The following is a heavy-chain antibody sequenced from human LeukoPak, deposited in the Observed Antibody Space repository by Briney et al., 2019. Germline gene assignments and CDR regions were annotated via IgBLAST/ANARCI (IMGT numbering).Heavy chain of an antibody. V-gene: IGHV1-69*13. CDR3: ASDMYSSSWYVGVYYYYGMDV. J-gene: IGHJ6*02. CDR2: IIPIFGTA. Sequence: SVKVSCKASGGTFSSYAISWVRQAPGQGLEWMGGIIPIFGTANYAQKFQGRVTITADESTSTAYMELSSLRSEDTAVYYCASDMYSSSWYVGVYYYYGMDVWGQGTKVTVSS. CDR1: GGTFSSYA. D-gene: IGHD6-13*01.